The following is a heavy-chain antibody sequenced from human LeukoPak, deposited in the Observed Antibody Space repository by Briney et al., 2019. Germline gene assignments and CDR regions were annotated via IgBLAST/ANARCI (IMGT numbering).Heavy chain of an antibody. CDR2: ISAYNGNT. Sequence: ASVKVSCKASGYTFTSYGISWVRQAPGQGLEWMGWISAYNGNTNYAQKLQGRVTMTTDTSTSTAYMELRSLRSEDTAVYYCARGRRGYSSSLGPPDYYMDVWGKGTTVTVPS. J-gene: IGHJ6*03. CDR1: GYTFTSYG. V-gene: IGHV1-18*01. D-gene: IGHD6-13*01. CDR3: ARGRRGYSSSLGPPDYYMDV.